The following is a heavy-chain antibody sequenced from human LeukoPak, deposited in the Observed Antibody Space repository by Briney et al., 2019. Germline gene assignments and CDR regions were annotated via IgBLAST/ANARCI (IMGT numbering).Heavy chain of an antibody. V-gene: IGHV4-59*08. Sequence: PSETLSLTCTVSDGSISSYYWTWIRQPPGKGLEWIGYIFYGGSTDYNPSLKSRVTISVDTSKNQFSLKLSSVTAADAAVYYCARGLSSGWSLAPFDYWGQGTLVTVSS. CDR3: ARGLSSGWSLAPFDY. CDR1: DGSISSYY. J-gene: IGHJ4*02. D-gene: IGHD6-19*01. CDR2: IFYGGST.